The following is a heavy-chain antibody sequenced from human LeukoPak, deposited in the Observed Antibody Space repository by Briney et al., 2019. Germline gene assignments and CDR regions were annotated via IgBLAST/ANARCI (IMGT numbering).Heavy chain of an antibody. CDR1: GFSFISYG. V-gene: IGHV3-30*03. D-gene: IGHD1-1*01. CDR2: ISDDGRRK. J-gene: IGHJ6*03. CDR3: ARGPPRGKYYYMDV. Sequence: GGSLRLSCAASGFSFISYGMHWVRQAPGKGLEWVGVISDDGRRKDYADSVKGRFTISRDNSKDTLYLQMNSLRAEDTAVYYCARGPPRGKYYYMDVWGKGTTVTVSS.